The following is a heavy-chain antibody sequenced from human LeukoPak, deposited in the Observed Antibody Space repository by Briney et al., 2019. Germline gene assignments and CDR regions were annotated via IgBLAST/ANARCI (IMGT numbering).Heavy chain of an antibody. D-gene: IGHD3-3*01. V-gene: IGHV3-23*01. J-gene: IGHJ4*02. Sequence: GGSLRLSCAASGFTFSSYAMSWVRQAPGKGLEWVSAISGSGGSTYYADSVKGRLTISRDNSKNTLYLQMNSLRAEDTAVYYCAKDPDDFWSGYYLFDYWGQGTLVTVSS. CDR2: ISGSGGST. CDR1: GFTFSSYA. CDR3: AKDPDDFWSGYYLFDY.